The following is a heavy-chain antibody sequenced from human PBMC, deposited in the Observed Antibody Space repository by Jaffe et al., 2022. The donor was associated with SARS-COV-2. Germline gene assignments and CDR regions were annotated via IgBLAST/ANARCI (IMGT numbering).Heavy chain of an antibody. CDR1: GFTFSSYA. J-gene: IGHJ4*02. D-gene: IGHD3-22*01. CDR2: ISGSGGST. V-gene: IGHV3-23*04. Sequence: EVQLVESGGGLVQPGGSLRLSCAASGFTFSSYAMSWVRQAPGKGLEWVSAISGSGGSTYYADSVKGRFTISRDNSKNTLYLQMNSLRAEDTAVYYCAKDLVHYYDSSGPSFLDYWGQGTLVTVSS. CDR3: AKDLVHYYDSSGPSFLDY.